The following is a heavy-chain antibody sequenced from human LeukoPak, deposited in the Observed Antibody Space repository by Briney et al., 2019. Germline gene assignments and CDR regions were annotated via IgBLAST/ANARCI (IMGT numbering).Heavy chain of an antibody. CDR1: GGSISSYY. CDR2: IYYSGST. CDR3: ARAGISIAAAGIAFDY. V-gene: IGHV4-59*01. J-gene: IGHJ4*02. Sequence: SSETLSLTCTVSGGSISSYYWSWTRQPPGKGLEWIGYIYYSGSTNYNPSLKSRVTISVDTSKNQFSLKLSSVTAADTAVYYCARAGISIAAAGIAFDYWGQGTLVAVSS. D-gene: IGHD6-13*01.